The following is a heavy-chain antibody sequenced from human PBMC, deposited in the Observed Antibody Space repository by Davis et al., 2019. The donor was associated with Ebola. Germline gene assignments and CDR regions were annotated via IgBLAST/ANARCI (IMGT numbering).Heavy chain of an antibody. CDR3: AKSTFGAVTYHFDY. CDR2: ISGSGGST. D-gene: IGHD3-16*01. CDR1: GFTFSSYA. J-gene: IGHJ4*02. V-gene: IGHV3-23*01. Sequence: GGSLRLSCAASGFTFSSYAMSWVRQAPGKGLEWVSAISGSGGSTYYADSVKGRFTIPRDNSKNTLYLQMNSLRAEDTAVYYCAKSTFGAVTYHFDYWGQGTLVTVSS.